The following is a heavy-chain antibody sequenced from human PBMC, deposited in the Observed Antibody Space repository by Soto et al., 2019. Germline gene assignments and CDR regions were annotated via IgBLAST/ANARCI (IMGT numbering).Heavy chain of an antibody. CDR3: VSWVSAHFDF. CDR1: GFTFSYHA. Sequence: QPGGSLRLSCAASGFTFSYHAMNWVRQAPGKGLEWVSTIDSRGVNTHYPDSVKGRFTISRDNSRNTVELQMNSLTAEDTAFYYCVSWVSAHFDFWGQGTLVTVSS. V-gene: IGHV3-23*01. D-gene: IGHD2-8*01. J-gene: IGHJ4*02. CDR2: IDSRGVNT.